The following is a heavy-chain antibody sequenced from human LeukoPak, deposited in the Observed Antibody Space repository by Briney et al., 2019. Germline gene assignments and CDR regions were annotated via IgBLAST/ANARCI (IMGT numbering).Heavy chain of an antibody. D-gene: IGHD3-10*01. CDR1: GYTFTRYY. J-gene: IGHJ5*02. CDR2: INPSGGRT. V-gene: IGHV1-46*01. CDR3: ARDLMDYNGSDSYYTKWFDP. Sequence: GASVKVSCKASGYTFTRYYMNWVRQAPGQGLEWMGTINPSGGRTSYAQRFQGRVTMTRDTSTSTVYMELSSLRSEDTAVYYCARDLMDYNGSDSYYTKWFDPWGQGTLVTVSS.